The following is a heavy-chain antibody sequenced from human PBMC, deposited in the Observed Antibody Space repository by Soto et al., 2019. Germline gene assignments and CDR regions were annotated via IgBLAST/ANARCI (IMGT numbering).Heavy chain of an antibody. CDR3: ARQIGRGSWSLDH. D-gene: IGHD6-13*01. Sequence: QLQLQESGPGLVKTAETLSLTCTVSGGSISSSDYWWGWIRQPPGKGLEWIGSIYYTGSTYYNPSLKSRVIISVDTSKNQFSLRLSSVTAADTAVYYCARQIGRGSWSLDHWGQGTLVTVSS. J-gene: IGHJ4*02. CDR2: IYYTGST. CDR1: GGSISSSDYW. V-gene: IGHV4-39*01.